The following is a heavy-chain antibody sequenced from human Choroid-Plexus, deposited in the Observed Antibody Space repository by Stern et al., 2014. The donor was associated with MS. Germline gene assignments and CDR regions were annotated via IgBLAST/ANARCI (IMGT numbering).Heavy chain of an antibody. CDR3: AKDRQYLTYFFDH. D-gene: IGHD2/OR15-2a*01. Sequence: VQLEESGGGVVQPGRPLRLSCVASGFTLGSCAMHWVRQAPGKGLERVAGVSYDGSNKYYADSGKGRFTISRDNSQNTLYMQMSSLRPEDTAVYYCAKDRQYLTYFFDHWGQGSLVTVSS. CDR1: GFTLGSCA. V-gene: IGHV3-30*18. J-gene: IGHJ5*02. CDR2: VSYDGSNK.